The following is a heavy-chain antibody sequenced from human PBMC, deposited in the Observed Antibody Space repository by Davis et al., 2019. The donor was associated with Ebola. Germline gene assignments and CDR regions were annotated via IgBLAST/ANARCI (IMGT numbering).Heavy chain of an antibody. V-gene: IGHV4-59*01. CDR1: GGSISSYY. J-gene: IGHJ4*02. CDR3: ARDVKV. CDR2: LFYTGDT. Sequence: SETLSLTCTVSGGSISSYYWSWIRQPPGKGLEWIGYLFYTGDTNYNPSLKSRVTILVDTSKNQFSLKLSSVTAADTAVYYCARDVKVWGQGTLVTVSS.